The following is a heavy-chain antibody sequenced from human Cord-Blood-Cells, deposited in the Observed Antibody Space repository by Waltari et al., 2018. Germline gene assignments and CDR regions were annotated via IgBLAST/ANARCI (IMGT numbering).Heavy chain of an antibody. D-gene: IGHD3-16*02. V-gene: IGHV1-69*06. CDR2: IIPIFGTA. Sequence: QVQLVQSGAEVKKPGSSVKVSCKASGGTFSSYAISWVRQAPGQGLEWMGGIIPIFGTANYAQKFQGRVTITADKSTSTAYMELSSLRSEDTAVYYCARVVERPPPRYRDWHFDLWGRGTLVTVSS. CDR1: GGTFSSYA. CDR3: ARVVERPPPRYRDWHFDL. J-gene: IGHJ2*01.